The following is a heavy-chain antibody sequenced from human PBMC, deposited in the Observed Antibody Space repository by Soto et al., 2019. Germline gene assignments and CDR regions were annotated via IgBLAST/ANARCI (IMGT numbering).Heavy chain of an antibody. CDR3: AREMGACSDSSCYPDPYDS. CDR1: GFTFTSYS. Sequence: GGSLRLSCAASGFTFTSYSMNWVRQAPGQGLEWVSYITSKSTTIKYADSVKGRFTVSRDNAKNSLYLQLNSLRDEDTAVYYCAREMGACSDSSCYPDPYDSWGQGTLVTVSS. CDR2: ITSKSTTI. J-gene: IGHJ5*02. D-gene: IGHD3-16*01. V-gene: IGHV3-48*02.